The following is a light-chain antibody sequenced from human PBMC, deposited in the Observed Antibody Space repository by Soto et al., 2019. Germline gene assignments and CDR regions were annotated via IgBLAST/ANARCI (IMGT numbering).Light chain of an antibody. Sequence: IQMTQSPSSLSASVGNLVTITCQASQDIATYLNWYQQKPGKAPNFLIYDASNLETGVPSRFSGGGSGAHFTFTISSLQPEDFATYSCQQLNSYPLTFGGGTKVDIK. V-gene: IGKV1-33*01. CDR2: DAS. J-gene: IGKJ4*01. CDR1: QDIATY. CDR3: QQLNSYPLT.